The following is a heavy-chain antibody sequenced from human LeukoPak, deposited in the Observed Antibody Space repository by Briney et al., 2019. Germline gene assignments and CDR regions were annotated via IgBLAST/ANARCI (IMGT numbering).Heavy chain of an antibody. D-gene: IGHD1-26*01. CDR1: GYTFTGYY. CDR2: INPNSGGT. CDR3: ARGAWDQPDEF. Sequence: ASVKVSCKASGYTFTGYYMHWVRQAPGQGLEWMGWINPNSGGTNYAQKFQGRVTMTRDTSTSTVYMELSSLRSEDTAVYYCARGAWDQPDEFWGQGTLVTVSS. V-gene: IGHV1-2*02. J-gene: IGHJ4*02.